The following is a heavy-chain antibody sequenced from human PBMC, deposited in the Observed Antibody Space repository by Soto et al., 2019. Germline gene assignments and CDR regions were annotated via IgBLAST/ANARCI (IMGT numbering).Heavy chain of an antibody. CDR2: ISYDGSNK. D-gene: IGHD5-18*01. Sequence: GGSLRLSCAASGFTFSSYAMHWVRQAPGKGLEWVAVISYDGSNKYYADSVKGRFTISRDNSKNTLYLQMNSLRAEDTAVYYCARDPGYSYGFNSAFDIWGQGTMVTVSS. J-gene: IGHJ3*02. CDR3: ARDPGYSYGFNSAFDI. CDR1: GFTFSSYA. V-gene: IGHV3-30-3*01.